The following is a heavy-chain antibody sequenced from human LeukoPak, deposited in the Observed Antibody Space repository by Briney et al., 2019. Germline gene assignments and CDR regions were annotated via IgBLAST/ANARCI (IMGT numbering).Heavy chain of an antibody. CDR1: GFXFSSYG. Sequence: GGSLRLSCAASGFXFSSYGIHWGRQAPGKGVEWVAVIWYDGSNKYYADSVKGGVTISRDKSKNTLYMQMKRLRDEDTAVYYCARGPSYYDSSGYCDYWGQGTLVTVSS. V-gene: IGHV3-33*01. J-gene: IGHJ4*02. CDR2: IWYDGSNK. CDR3: ARGPSYYDSSGYCDY. D-gene: IGHD3-22*01.